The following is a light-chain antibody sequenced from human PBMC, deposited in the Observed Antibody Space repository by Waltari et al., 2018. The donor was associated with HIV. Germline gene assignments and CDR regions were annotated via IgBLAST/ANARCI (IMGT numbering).Light chain of an antibody. CDR3: QQYGSSEWT. V-gene: IGKV3-20*01. Sequence: EIVLTQSPGTLSLSPGERATLSCRASQSVSSSYLAGYQQKPGQATRLLSYGASSRATGMPDRFSGSGSGTDFTLTISRLEPEDFAVYYCQQYGSSEWTFGQGTKVEIK. CDR1: QSVSSSY. CDR2: GAS. J-gene: IGKJ1*01.